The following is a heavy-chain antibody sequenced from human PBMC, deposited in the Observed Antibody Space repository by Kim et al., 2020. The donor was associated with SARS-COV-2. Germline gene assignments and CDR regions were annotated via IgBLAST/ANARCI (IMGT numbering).Heavy chain of an antibody. J-gene: IGHJ6*02. CDR3: ARGGLRFLEWGLPRDYYYYGMDV. V-gene: IGHV3-21*01. D-gene: IGHD3-3*01. CDR1: GFTFSSYS. Sequence: GGSLRLSCAASGFTFSSYSMNWVRQAPGKGLEWVSSISSSSSYIYYADSVKGRFTISRDNAKNSLYLQMNSLRAEDTAVYYCARGGLRFLEWGLPRDYYYYGMDVWGQGTTVTVSS. CDR2: ISSSSSYI.